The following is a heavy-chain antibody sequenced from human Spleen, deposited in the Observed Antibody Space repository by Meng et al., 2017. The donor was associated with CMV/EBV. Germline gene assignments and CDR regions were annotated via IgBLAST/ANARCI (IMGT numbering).Heavy chain of an antibody. D-gene: IGHD2-21*01. CDR3: ARSCGGDCYGAFDY. Sequence: GGSLRLSCAASGFTFSKSGMHWVRQTPGRGLEWVAFIPYDGSQKFYVDSVKGRFTISRDNSKKALYLQMNSLRAEDTAVYYCARSCGGDCYGAFDYWGQGTLVTVSS. J-gene: IGHJ4*02. V-gene: IGHV3-30*02. CDR1: GFTFSKSG. CDR2: IPYDGSQK.